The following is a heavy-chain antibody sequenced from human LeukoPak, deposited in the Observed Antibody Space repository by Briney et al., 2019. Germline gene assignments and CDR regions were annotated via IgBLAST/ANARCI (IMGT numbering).Heavy chain of an antibody. CDR2: INHNGST. Sequence: SETLSLTCAVYGGSFSGYYWSWIRQPPGKGLEWIGEINHNGSTNYNPSLKSRVTISVDTSKNQFSLKLSSVAAADTAVYYCARGPGYCSSTSCQRNWFDPWGQGTLVTVSS. D-gene: IGHD2-2*01. V-gene: IGHV4-34*01. CDR3: ARGPGYCSSTSCQRNWFDP. J-gene: IGHJ5*02. CDR1: GGSFSGYY.